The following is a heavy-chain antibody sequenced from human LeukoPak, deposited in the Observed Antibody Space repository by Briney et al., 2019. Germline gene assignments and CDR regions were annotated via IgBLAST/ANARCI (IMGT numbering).Heavy chain of an antibody. CDR2: ISGSGGST. CDR1: GFIFSSYA. V-gene: IGHV3-23*01. J-gene: IGHJ4*02. D-gene: IGHD1-1*01. CDR3: AKDYLAQLAYFDY. Sequence: GGSLRLSCAASGFIFSSYAMSWVRQAPGKGLEWVSAISGSGGSTYYADSVKGRFTISRDNSKNTLYLQMNSLRAEDTAVYYCAKDYLAQLAYFDYWGQGTLVTVSS.